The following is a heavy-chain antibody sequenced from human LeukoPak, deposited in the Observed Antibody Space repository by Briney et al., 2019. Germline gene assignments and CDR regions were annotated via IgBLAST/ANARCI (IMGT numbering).Heavy chain of an antibody. CDR2: ISSSSSTI. J-gene: IGHJ1*01. CDR1: GFTFSSYS. CDR3: ARDPSYDYVWGSQIEYFQH. V-gene: IGHV3-48*01. D-gene: IGHD3-16*01. Sequence: GGSLRLSCAASGFTFSSYSMNWVRQAPGKGLEWVSYISSSSSTIYYADSVKGRFTISRDNAKNSLYLQMNSLRAEDTAVYYCARDPSYDYVWGSQIEYFQHWGQGTLVTVPS.